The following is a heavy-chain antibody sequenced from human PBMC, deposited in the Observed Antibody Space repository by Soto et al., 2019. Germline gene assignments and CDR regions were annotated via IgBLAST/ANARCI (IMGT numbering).Heavy chain of an antibody. CDR3: ARDYSSSWFYYYYYGMDV. CDR1: GFTFSSYW. J-gene: IGHJ6*02. Sequence: GGSLRLSCAASGFTFSSYWMSWVRQAPGKGPEWVANIKQGGSEKYYVDSVKGRFTISRDNAKNSLYLQMNSLRAEDTAVYYCARDYSSSWFYYYYYGMDVWGQGTTVTVSS. CDR2: IKQGGSEK. V-gene: IGHV3-7*05. D-gene: IGHD6-13*01.